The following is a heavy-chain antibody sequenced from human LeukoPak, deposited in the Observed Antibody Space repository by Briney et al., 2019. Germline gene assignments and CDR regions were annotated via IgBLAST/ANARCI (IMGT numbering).Heavy chain of an antibody. CDR3: ARDGSSSGYGLFDY. J-gene: IGHJ4*02. CDR2: ISGSGGST. CDR1: GFPFSSYA. Sequence: GSLLLSCAASGFPFSSYAMSWVRQPPGKGLEWVSAISGSGGSTYYADSVKGRFTISRDNSKNTLYLQMNSLRAEDTAVYYCARDGSSSGYGLFDYWGQGTLVTVSS. D-gene: IGHD6-13*01. V-gene: IGHV3-23*01.